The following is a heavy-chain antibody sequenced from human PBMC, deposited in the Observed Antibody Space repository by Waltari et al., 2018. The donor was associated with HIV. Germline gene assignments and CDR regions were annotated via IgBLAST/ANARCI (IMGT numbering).Heavy chain of an antibody. CDR3: ARVRTTVTMGGTLWYFDY. Sequence: QVQLQESGPGLVKPSGTLSLTSAVSGDSVSSSNWWRWVRQPPGRGLEWIGEIDHSGNTNYNPSLKSRVTVSVDKSKNQFSLKLSSVTAADTAVYYCARVRTTVTMGGTLWYFDYWGQGTLVTVSS. J-gene: IGHJ4*02. V-gene: IGHV4-4*02. CDR2: IDHSGNT. D-gene: IGHD4-17*01. CDR1: GDSVSSSNW.